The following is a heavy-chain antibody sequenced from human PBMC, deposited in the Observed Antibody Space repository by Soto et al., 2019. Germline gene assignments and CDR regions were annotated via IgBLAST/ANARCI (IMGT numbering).Heavy chain of an antibody. CDR1: GFTFRSYG. CDR2: LSYDGRNT. V-gene: IGHV3-30*18. J-gene: IGHJ4*02. CDR3: SKDPLLDY. Sequence: GGSLRLSVEPSGFTFRSYGIHWVRQAPGKGLEWVAVLSYDGRNTYYADSVKGRFTISRDNSKNTLFLQMNSLRAEDTALYYCSKDPLLDYWGQGTLVTVSS.